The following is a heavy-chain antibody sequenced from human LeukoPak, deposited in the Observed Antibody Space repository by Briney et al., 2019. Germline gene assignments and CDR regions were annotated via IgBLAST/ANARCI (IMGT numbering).Heavy chain of an antibody. CDR1: GGSITNYY. D-gene: IGHD3-10*01. J-gene: IGHJ5*02. V-gene: IGHV4-4*07. CDR2: IFSSGST. Sequence: SETLSLTCTVSGGSITNYYWSWIRQPAGKGLEWIGRIFSSGSTYYNPSLKSRVTISVDTSKNQFSLKLSSVTAADTAVYYCARGRGEGRGISMVRGVRAPSFNWFDPWGHGTLVTVSS. CDR3: ARGRGEGRGISMVRGVRAPSFNWFDP.